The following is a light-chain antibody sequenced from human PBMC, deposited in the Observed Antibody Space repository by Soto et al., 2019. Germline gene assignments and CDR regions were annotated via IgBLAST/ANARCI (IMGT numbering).Light chain of an antibody. CDR2: GAS. Sequence: EIVLTQSPGTLSLSPGERATLSCRASQTVWSSYLAWFQHRPGQAPRLLIYGASRRATGIPDRFTGSGSGTDFTLTISSLEPEDFAVYYCHQYADSSTFGQGTKLEIK. V-gene: IGKV3-20*01. J-gene: IGKJ2*02. CDR3: HQYADSST. CDR1: QTVWSSY.